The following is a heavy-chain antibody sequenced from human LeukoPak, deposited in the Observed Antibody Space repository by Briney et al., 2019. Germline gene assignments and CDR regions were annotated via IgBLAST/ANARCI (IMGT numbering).Heavy chain of an antibody. CDR2: IKQDAGTE. CDR1: GFAFSSYW. J-gene: IGHJ4*02. CDR3: ARGSRDSSGYRYYLNY. Sequence: GGSLRLSCAASGFAFSSYWMSWVRQAPGKGLEWVASIKQDAGTEYSVDSLKGRFTISRDNAYNSLYLQMNSLRAEDTAVYFCARGSRDSSGYRYYLNYWGQGTLVTVSS. V-gene: IGHV3-7*01. D-gene: IGHD3-22*01.